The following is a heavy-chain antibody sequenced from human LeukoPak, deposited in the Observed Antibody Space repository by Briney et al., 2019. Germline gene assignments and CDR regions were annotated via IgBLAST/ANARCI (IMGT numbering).Heavy chain of an antibody. CDR2: ISYGGSNK. CDR3: VRDLNCGGDCYSAAGH. Sequence: GGSLRLSCAASGFTFTNYVIHWVRQAPGKGLEWVAVISYGGSNKYYADSVKGRFTISRDNSKNTLFLQMNSLRAEDTAVYYCVRDLNCGGDCYSAAGHWGQGILVTVSS. CDR1: GFTFTNYV. V-gene: IGHV3-30*03. D-gene: IGHD2-21*02. J-gene: IGHJ4*02.